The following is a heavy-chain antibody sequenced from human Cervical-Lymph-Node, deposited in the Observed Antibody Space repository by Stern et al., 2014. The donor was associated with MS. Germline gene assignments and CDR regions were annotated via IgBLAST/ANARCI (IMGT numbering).Heavy chain of an antibody. CDR2: IIPMFGTA. J-gene: IGHJ6*02. CDR3: ASSVGELTPEAV. D-gene: IGHD3-10*01. Sequence: QVQLVQSGAEVKKPGSSVRVSCKASGGIFSSFAISWVRQAPGPGLEWMGGIIPMFGTANYAQKFQGRVTITADDSTTTAYMEVSSLRYEDTAVYYCASSVGELTPEAVWGQGTTVTVFS. CDR1: GGIFSSFA. V-gene: IGHV1-69*01.